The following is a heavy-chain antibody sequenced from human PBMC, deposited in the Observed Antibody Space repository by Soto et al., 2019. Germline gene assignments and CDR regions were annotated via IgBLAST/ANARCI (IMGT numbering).Heavy chain of an antibody. V-gene: IGHV1-46*01. CDR1: GYSFTNYY. D-gene: IGHD1-26*01. J-gene: IGHJ5*02. CDR3: VRVGSESFYSWCDP. Sequence: SVKVSCKASGYSFTNYYMHWVRQAPGQGLEWMGTINPSGGSTSYAQKFQGRVTMTRDTSTSTVYMEVNSLSSEDTAVYYCVRVGSESFYSWCDPWGQGIVVTGS. CDR2: INPSGGST.